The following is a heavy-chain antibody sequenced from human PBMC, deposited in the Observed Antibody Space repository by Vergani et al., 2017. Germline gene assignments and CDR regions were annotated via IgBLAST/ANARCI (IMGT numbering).Heavy chain of an antibody. CDR1: GYTFTSYG. V-gene: IGHV1-69*09. CDR2: IIPILGIA. CDR3: AATTVTSYYYYYGMDV. Sequence: QVQLVQSGAEVKKPGASVKVSCKASGYTFTSYGISWVRQAPGQGLEWMGRIIPILGIANYAQKFQGRVTITADNSTSTAYMELSSLRSEDTAVYYCAATTVTSYYYYYGMDVWGQGTTVTVSS. D-gene: IGHD4-17*01. J-gene: IGHJ6*02.